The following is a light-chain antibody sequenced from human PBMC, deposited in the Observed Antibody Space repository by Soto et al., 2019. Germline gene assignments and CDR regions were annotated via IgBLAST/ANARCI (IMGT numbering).Light chain of an antibody. CDR2: VNNDGSH. J-gene: IGLJ3*02. V-gene: IGLV4-69*01. CDR3: QSWGTGMV. Sequence: QPVLTQSPSASASLGASVKLTCTLNSGHSSYAIAWHQQQPERGPRYLMKVNNDGSHSKGDGIPDRFSGSSSGAERYLTISSLQSEDEADYYCQSWGTGMVFGGGTQLTVL. CDR1: SGHSSYA.